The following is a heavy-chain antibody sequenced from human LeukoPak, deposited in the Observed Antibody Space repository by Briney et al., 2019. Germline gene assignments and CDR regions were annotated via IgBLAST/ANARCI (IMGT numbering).Heavy chain of an antibody. V-gene: IGHV1-2*02. D-gene: IGHD2-15*01. J-gene: IGHJ3*02. Sequence: GASVKVSCKASGYTFTGYYMHWVRQAPGQGLEWMGWINPNSGGTNYAQKFQGRVTMTRDTSISTAYMELSRLRSDDTAVYYCAVYPDIVVVVAATTTFDIWGQGTMVTVSS. CDR1: GYTFTGYY. CDR3: AVYPDIVVVVAATTTFDI. CDR2: INPNSGGT.